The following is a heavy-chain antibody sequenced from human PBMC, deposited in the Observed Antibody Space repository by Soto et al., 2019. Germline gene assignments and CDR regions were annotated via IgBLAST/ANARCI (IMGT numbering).Heavy chain of an antibody. CDR3: ARVSFLAPVTGAEIFDF. J-gene: IGHJ3*01. Sequence: QVQLVQSGAEVKKPGASVKVSCKASGYSFTSYDMNWVRQAPGQGLEWMGWVNPNGGDTDYAQKFQDRVTMTTDPSIRTAYMELSSLRSEDTAVYYCARVSFLAPVTGAEIFDFWGQGTMVTVSS. CDR1: GYSFTSYD. V-gene: IGHV1-8*01. CDR2: VNPNGGDT. D-gene: IGHD2-21*02.